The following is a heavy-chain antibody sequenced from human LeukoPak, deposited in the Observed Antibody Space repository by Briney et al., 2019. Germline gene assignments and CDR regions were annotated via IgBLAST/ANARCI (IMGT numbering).Heavy chain of an antibody. CDR2: ISTGGSA. J-gene: IGHJ4*02. D-gene: IGHD5-12*01. CDR3: ARVSGYSGYDTLDY. CDR1: GFILSDYA. V-gene: IGHV3-66*01. Sequence: GGSLRLSCAASGFILSDYAIHWVRQAPGKGLEWVSVISTGGSAYYANSVKGRFTISRDYSKNTLYLQMNSLRAEDTAVYYCARVSGYSGYDTLDYWGQGTLVTVSS.